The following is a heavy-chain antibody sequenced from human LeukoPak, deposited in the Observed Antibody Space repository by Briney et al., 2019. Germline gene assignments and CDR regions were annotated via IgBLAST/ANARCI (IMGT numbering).Heavy chain of an antibody. V-gene: IGHV3-66*01. CDR2: IYSGGNT. D-gene: IGHD6-19*01. CDR3: AKMTMYSSGCDY. CDR1: GFTVSRNY. J-gene: IGHJ4*02. Sequence: TGGSLRLSCAASGFTVSRNYMSWVRQAPGKGLECVSVIYSGGNTYYTDSVKGRFTISRDNSKNTLYLQMNSLRAEDTAVYYCAKMTMYSSGCDYWGQGTLVTVSS.